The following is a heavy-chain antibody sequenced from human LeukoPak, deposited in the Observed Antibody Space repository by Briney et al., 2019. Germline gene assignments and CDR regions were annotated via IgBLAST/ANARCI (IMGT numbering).Heavy chain of an antibody. CDR2: IFPGDSDT. CDR1: GYSFTKYW. J-gene: IGHJ4*02. Sequence: EESPLISCKASGYSFTKYWIGWVRQMSGKGLEWMGIIFPGDSDTRYSPSSQGQVTISADTSISTAYLQWSSLQASDTAIYYRVRLFRNWSDGGVDQWGQGTLVAVSS. CDR3: VRLFRNWSDGGVDQ. V-gene: IGHV5-51*01. D-gene: IGHD1-1*01.